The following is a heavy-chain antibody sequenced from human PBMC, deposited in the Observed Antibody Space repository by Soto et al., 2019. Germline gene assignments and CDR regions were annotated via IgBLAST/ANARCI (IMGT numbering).Heavy chain of an antibody. CDR2: IIPILDTT. V-gene: IGHV1-69*01. J-gene: IGHJ4*02. CDR1: GGTSSSYA. CDR3: ASGGTTVNRRFDF. Sequence: QVQVVQSGAEVKKPGSSVRVSCKASGGTSSSYAITWMRQAPGQGLEWMGGIIPILDTTDYAQKFQGRVTFTADESTSTVYMELSSLTSEDTAVYYGASGGTTVNRRFDFWGQGTLVTVSS. D-gene: IGHD4-4*01.